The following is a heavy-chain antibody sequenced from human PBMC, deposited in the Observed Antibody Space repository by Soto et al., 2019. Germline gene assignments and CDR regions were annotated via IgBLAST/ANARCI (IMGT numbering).Heavy chain of an antibody. CDR3: AGHSSGVPGYYYGMDV. V-gene: IGHV1-69*13. Sequence: SVKVSCKASGGTFSSYAISWVRQAPGQGLEWMGGIIPIFGTADYAQKFQGRVTITADESTSTAYMELSSLKYEDTAVYYCAGHSSGVPGYYYGMDVRGQGTTVTVSS. J-gene: IGHJ6*02. CDR1: GGTFSSYA. D-gene: IGHD3-22*01. CDR2: IIPIFGTA.